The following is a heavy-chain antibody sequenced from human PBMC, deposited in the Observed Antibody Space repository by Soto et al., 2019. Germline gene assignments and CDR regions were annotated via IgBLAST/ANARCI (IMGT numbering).Heavy chain of an antibody. CDR3: ARDVPDSSGYYSKYYFDY. J-gene: IGHJ4*02. D-gene: IGHD3-22*01. Sequence: SVKVSCKASGGTFGSYAISWVRQAPGQGLEWMGGIIPIFGTANYAQKFQGRVTITADESTSTAYMELSSLRSEDTAVYYCARDVPDSSGYYSKYYFDYWGQGTLVTVSS. CDR1: GGTFGSYA. CDR2: IIPIFGTA. V-gene: IGHV1-69*13.